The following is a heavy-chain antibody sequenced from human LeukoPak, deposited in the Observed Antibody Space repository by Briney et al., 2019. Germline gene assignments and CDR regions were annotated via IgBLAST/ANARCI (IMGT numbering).Heavy chain of an antibody. D-gene: IGHD3-22*01. V-gene: IGHV4-59*01. CDR1: GGSISSYY. J-gene: IGHJ4*02. Sequence: NPSGTLSLTCTVSGGSISSYYWSWIRQPPGKGLEWIGYVYYSGSTNYNPSLKSRVTISVDTSNNQFSLKLSSVTAADTAVYYCARAGSGYYPFDDWGQGTLVTVSS. CDR2: VYYSGST. CDR3: ARAGSGYYPFDD.